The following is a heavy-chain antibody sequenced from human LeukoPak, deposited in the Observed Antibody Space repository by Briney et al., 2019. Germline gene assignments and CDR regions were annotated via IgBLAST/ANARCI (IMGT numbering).Heavy chain of an antibody. CDR2: ISAYKGNT. CDR3: ARGHSIEPYYYYYCMDV. V-gene: IGHV1-18*01. D-gene: IGHD4-11*01. Sequence: VKVSCKASGYTFSSYGISWVRQAPGQGLEWMGWISAYKGNTNYAQKLQGRVTMTTDTSTSTAYMELRSLRSDDTAVYYCARGHSIEPYYYYYCMDVWGKGTTVTVSS. J-gene: IGHJ6*03. CDR1: GYTFSSYG.